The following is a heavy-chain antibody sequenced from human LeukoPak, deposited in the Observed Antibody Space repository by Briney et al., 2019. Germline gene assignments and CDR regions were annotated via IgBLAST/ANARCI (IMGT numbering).Heavy chain of an antibody. CDR3: ARQNDLRLDY. V-gene: IGHV5-51*01. D-gene: IGHD1-1*01. Sequence: GESLKISCKGSGYTFSSYWIGWVRQMPGKGLEWMGIIYPGDSDTRYSPSLQGQVTISVDTSIGTAYLQWSSLKASDTAIYYCARQNDLRLDYWGQGTLVTVSS. J-gene: IGHJ4*02. CDR2: IYPGDSDT. CDR1: GYTFSSYW.